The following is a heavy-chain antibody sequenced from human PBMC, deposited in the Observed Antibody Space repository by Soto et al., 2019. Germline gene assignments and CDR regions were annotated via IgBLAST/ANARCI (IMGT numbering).Heavy chain of an antibody. CDR1: GFTFSTYW. J-gene: IGHJ6*01. D-gene: IGHD3-16*01. V-gene: IGHV3-7*03. CDR2: IKQDGGEK. Sequence: GGSLRLSCAASGFTFSTYWMSWVRQAPGKGLEWVANIKQDGGEKNYVDSVKGRFTISRDNAKNSLYLQMNSLRVADTAMYYCERDRRTSWGDHRYGKDVWGHGTAVTVSS. CDR3: ERDRRTSWGDHRYGKDV.